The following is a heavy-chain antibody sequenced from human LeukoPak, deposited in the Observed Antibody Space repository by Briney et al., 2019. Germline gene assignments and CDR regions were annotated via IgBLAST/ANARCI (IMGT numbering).Heavy chain of an antibody. J-gene: IGHJ2*01. D-gene: IGHD3-22*01. CDR2: ISISGSTI. CDR1: GFTFSSYE. V-gene: IGHV3-48*03. CDR3: AKASDYYDSSGSWWYFDL. Sequence: PGWSLTLSCAASGFTFSSYEMNWVRQAPGNGLEWVSYISISGSTIYYADSVKGRFTISRDNAKNSLYLQMNSLRAEDMALYYCAKASDYYDSSGSWWYFDLWGRGTLVTVSS.